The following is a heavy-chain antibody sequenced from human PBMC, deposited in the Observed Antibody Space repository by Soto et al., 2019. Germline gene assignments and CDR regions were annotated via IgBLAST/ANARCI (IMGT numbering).Heavy chain of an antibody. J-gene: IGHJ4*02. CDR3: ARGFSYRWVY. Sequence: QVQLQESGPGLVKPSGTLSLTCGVSGGSINTDYWWSWVRQAPGKALEWIGEVHHSGTTNYIQSLKTRITMSVDKSGNQVSLDLTSVAAADMAVYFCARGFSYRWVYWGQGILVTVSS. V-gene: IGHV4-4*02. CDR2: VHHSGTT. D-gene: IGHD3-16*02. CDR1: GGSINTDYW.